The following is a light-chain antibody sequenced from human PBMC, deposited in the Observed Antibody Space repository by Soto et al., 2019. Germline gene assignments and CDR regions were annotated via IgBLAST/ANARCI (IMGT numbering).Light chain of an antibody. J-gene: IGKJ1*01. CDR2: KAS. Sequence: DIHSPHAHSTPSGSVGDRVTITCRASQTISSWLAWYQQKPGKAPKLLIYKASTLKSGVPSRFSGSGSGTEFTLTISSLQPDDFATYYCQQYNSYSTFGQGTKVDNK. V-gene: IGKV1-5*03. CDR3: QQYNSYST. CDR1: QTISSW.